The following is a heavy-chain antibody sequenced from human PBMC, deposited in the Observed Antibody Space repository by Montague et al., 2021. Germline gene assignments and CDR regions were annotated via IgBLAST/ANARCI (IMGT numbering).Heavy chain of an antibody. D-gene: IGHD6-19*01. CDR3: ARGLFGTVNGQYSGGWYYFDK. J-gene: IGHJ4*02. V-gene: IGHV4-34*01. CDR2: INHSGSA. CDR1: GGSLSGYY. Sequence: SETLSLTCGLSGGSLSGYYWTWIRQTPGKGLEWIGNINHSGSAKYNPSLKNRVSISVGTSNSQFFLDLTSATAADTAMYFCARGLFGTVNGQYSGGWYYFDKWGQGTMVTVSS.